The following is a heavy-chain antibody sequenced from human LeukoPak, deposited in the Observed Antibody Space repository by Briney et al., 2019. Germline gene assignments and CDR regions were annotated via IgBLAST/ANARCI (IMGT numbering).Heavy chain of an antibody. CDR3: AKDANDYGDYPPTQQHYYYYYMDV. Sequence: GGSLRLSCAASGFTFDDYAMHWVRQAPGKGLEWVSLISWDGGSTYYADSVKGRFTISRDNSKNSLYLQMNSLRAEDTALYYCAKDANDYGDYPPTQQHYYYYYMDVWGEGTTVTVSS. CDR2: ISWDGGST. D-gene: IGHD4-17*01. J-gene: IGHJ6*03. V-gene: IGHV3-43D*03. CDR1: GFTFDDYA.